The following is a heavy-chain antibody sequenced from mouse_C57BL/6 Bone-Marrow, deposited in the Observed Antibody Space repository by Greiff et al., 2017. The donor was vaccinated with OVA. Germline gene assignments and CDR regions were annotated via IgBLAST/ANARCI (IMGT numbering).Heavy chain of an antibody. D-gene: IGHD2-4*01. CDR1: GYTFTTYP. CDR2: FHPYNDDT. Sequence: ESGAELVKPGASVKMSCKASGYTFTTYPIEWMKQNHGKSLEWIGNFHPYNDDTKYNEKFKGKATLTVEKSSSTVYLELSRLTSDDSAVYYCARRGLRRDPGYFDVWGTGTTVTVSS. CDR3: ARRGLRRDPGYFDV. V-gene: IGHV1-47*01. J-gene: IGHJ1*03.